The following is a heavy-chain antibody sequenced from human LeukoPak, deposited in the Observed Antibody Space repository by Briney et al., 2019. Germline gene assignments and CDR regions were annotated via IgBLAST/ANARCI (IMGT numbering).Heavy chain of an antibody. J-gene: IGHJ4*02. CDR3: ARRDYGGKHFDY. CDR1: GYRFTDYW. CDR2: IYPGDSDT. V-gene: IGHV5-51*01. Sequence: GESLKISCKGSGYRFTDYWIGWVRQMPGKGLEWMGIIYPGDSDTRYSPSLQGQVTISADKSISTAYLQWNSLKASDTAMYFCARRDYGGKHFDYWGQGTLVTVSS. D-gene: IGHD4-23*01.